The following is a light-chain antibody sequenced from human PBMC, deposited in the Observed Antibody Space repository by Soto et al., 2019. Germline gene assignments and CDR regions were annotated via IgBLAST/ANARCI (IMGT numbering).Light chain of an antibody. V-gene: IGLV2-14*03. Sequence: QSALTQPASVSGSPGQSITISCTGTSSDVGGYNYVSWYQHHPGKAPKLTIFDVSNRPSGVSNPFSGSKSGNTASLTISGLQPEDEAEYYCSSYTTSNTRQIVFGTGTKVTVL. CDR1: SSDVGGYNY. J-gene: IGLJ1*01. CDR2: DVS. CDR3: SSYTTSNTRQIV.